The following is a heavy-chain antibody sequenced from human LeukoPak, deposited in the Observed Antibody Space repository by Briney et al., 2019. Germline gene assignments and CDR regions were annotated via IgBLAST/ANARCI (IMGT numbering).Heavy chain of an antibody. J-gene: IGHJ4*02. CDR2: IRYDGSNK. CDR3: AKDLSKGLLYRRGMYYFDY. Sequence: LRLSCAASGFTFSSYGMHWVRQAPGKGLEWVAFIRYDGSNKYYADSVKGRFTISRDNSKNTLYLQMNSLRAEDTAVYYCAKDLSKGLLYRRGMYYFDYWGQGTLVTVSS. V-gene: IGHV3-30*02. D-gene: IGHD3-10*01. CDR1: GFTFSSYG.